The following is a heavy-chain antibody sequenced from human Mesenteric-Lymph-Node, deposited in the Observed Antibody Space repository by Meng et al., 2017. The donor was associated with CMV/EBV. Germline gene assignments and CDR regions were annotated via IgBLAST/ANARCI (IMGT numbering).Heavy chain of an antibody. V-gene: IGHV3-74*01. CDR1: GFTFSSYW. Sequence: GESLKISCAASGFTFSSYWMHWVRQGPGKGLVWVSRINSDGSSTSYADSVKGRFSISRDNAKNTLYLQMNSLRADDTAVYYCARGGLSGSLDYWGQGTLVTVSS. CDR3: ARGGLSGSLDY. CDR2: INSDGSST. J-gene: IGHJ4*02. D-gene: IGHD1-26*01.